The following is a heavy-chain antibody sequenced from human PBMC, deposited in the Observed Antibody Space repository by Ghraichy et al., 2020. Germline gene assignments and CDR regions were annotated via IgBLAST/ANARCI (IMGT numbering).Heavy chain of an antibody. J-gene: IGHJ4*02. CDR2: ISGDGSST. CDR1: GFTFSNYW. V-gene: IGHV3-74*01. Sequence: GGSLRLSCAASGFTFSNYWMQWVRQAPGKGLVWVSRISGDGSSTSHVDSVKGRFTISRDNAKNTLYLQMKSLTADDTAVYYCATGGYGATGYSGYGGQGTLVTVSS. CDR3: ATGGYGATGYSGY. D-gene: IGHD4/OR15-4a*01.